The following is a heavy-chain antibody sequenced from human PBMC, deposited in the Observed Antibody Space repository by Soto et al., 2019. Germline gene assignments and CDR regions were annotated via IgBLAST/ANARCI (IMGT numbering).Heavy chain of an antibody. V-gene: IGHV3-15*01. D-gene: IGHD1-26*01. J-gene: IGHJ3*02. CDR3: TAFSGSYYSDAFDI. Sequence: GGSLRLSCAASGFTFSNAWMSWVRQAPGKGLEWVGRIKSKTDGGTTDYAAPVKGRFTISRDDSKNTLYLQMNSLKTEDTAVYYCTAFSGSYYSDAFDIWGQGTMVTVSS. CDR2: IKSKTDGGTT. CDR1: GFTFSNAW.